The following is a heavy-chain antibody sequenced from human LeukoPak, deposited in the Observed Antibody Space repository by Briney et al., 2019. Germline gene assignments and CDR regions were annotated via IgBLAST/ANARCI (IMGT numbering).Heavy chain of an antibody. CDR3: ARVPLTGSGAFDI. D-gene: IGHD3-10*01. V-gene: IGHV4-59*01. Sequence: PSETLSLTCTVSGGSISSYYWSWIRQPPGKGLEWIGYIYYSGSTNYNPSLKSRITISVDTSKNQFSLKLSSVTAADTAVYYCARVPLTGSGAFDIWGQGTMVTVSS. CDR2: IYYSGST. CDR1: GGSISSYY. J-gene: IGHJ3*02.